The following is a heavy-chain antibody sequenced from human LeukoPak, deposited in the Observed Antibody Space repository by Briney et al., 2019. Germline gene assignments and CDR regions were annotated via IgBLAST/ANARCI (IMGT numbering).Heavy chain of an antibody. D-gene: IGHD6-6*01. Sequence: SETLSLTCTVSGGSISSYYWSWIRQPPGKGLEWIVSLYYSGSTNYNPSLKSRVTISVDTSKNQFSLKLSSVTAADTAVYYCARRHVEYSSSSDPYYFDYWGQGTLVTVSS. V-gene: IGHV4-59*01. CDR2: LYYSGST. J-gene: IGHJ4*02. CDR1: GGSISSYY. CDR3: ARRHVEYSSSSDPYYFDY.